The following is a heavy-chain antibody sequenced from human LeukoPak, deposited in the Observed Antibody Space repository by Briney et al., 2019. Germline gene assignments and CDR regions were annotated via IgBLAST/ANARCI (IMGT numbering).Heavy chain of an antibody. CDR1: GFTFSFNNYG. D-gene: IGHD1-26*01. V-gene: IGHV3-30*02. J-gene: IGHJ4*02. Sequence: PGGSLRLSCAAPGFTFSFNNYGMHRVRQAPGKGLEWVAFVRYDGTNNYYADSVNGRFTVSRDNSKNTVYLQMSSLRTEDTAVYYCAKDYRYSYGYFDHWGQGTLVTVSS. CDR2: VRYDGTNN. CDR3: AKDYRYSYGYFDH.